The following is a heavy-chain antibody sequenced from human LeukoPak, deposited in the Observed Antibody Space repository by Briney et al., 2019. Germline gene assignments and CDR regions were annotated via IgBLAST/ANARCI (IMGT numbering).Heavy chain of an antibody. V-gene: IGHV3-48*03. D-gene: IGHD4-11*01. CDR2: TSSSGSTI. Sequence: GGSLKLSCAASGFTFSSYEMNWVRQAPGKGLEWVSYTSSSGSTIYYADSVKGRFTISRDNAKNSLYLQMNSLRAEDTAVYYCARDYSMYGMDVWGQGTTVTVSS. J-gene: IGHJ6*02. CDR3: ARDYSMYGMDV. CDR1: GFTFSSYE.